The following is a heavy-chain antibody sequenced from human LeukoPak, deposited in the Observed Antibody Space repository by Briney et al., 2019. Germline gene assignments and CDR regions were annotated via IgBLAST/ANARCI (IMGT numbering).Heavy chain of an antibody. CDR1: GGSISSSSYY. CDR2: IYYSGST. CDR3: ARRTVGSSWFSNYYGMDV. J-gene: IGHJ6*02. D-gene: IGHD6-13*01. V-gene: IGHV4-39*01. Sequence: SETPSLTCTVSGGSISSSSYYWGWIRQPPGKGLEWIGSIYYSGSTYYNPSLKSRVTISVDTSKNQFSLKLSFVTAADTAVYYCARRTVGSSWFSNYYGMDVWGQGTTVTVSS.